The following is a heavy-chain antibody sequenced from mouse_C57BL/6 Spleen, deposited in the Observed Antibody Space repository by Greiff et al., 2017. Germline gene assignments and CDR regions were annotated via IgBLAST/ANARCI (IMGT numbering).Heavy chain of an antibody. D-gene: IGHD1-2*01. V-gene: IGHV5-4*01. J-gene: IGHJ2*01. Sequence: EVQLVESGGGLVKPGGSLKLSCAASGFTFSSYAMSWVRQTPEKRLEWVATISDGGSYTYYPDNVKGRFTISRDNAKNNLYLQMSHLKSEDTAMYYCARDFTTAYFDYWGQGTTLTVSS. CDR3: ARDFTTAYFDY. CDR1: GFTFSSYA. CDR2: ISDGGSYT.